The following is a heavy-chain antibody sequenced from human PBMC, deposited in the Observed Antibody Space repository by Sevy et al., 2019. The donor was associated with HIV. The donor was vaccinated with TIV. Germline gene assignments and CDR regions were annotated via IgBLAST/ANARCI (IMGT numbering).Heavy chain of an antibody. J-gene: IGHJ6*02. Sequence: GGSLRLSCAASGFTFSTYGIHWVHQAPGKGLEWVAVISYDGSEKYYADSVRGRFTISRDNSKNTLYLQMNSLRVEDTAIYYCAKMQGGSYNYYGMDVWGQGTTVTVSS. CDR3: AKMQGGSYNYYGMDV. CDR2: ISYDGSEK. D-gene: IGHD1-26*01. V-gene: IGHV3-30*18. CDR1: GFTFSTYG.